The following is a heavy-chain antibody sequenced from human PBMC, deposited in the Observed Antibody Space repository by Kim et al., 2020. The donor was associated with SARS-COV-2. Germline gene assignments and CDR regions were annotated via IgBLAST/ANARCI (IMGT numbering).Heavy chain of an antibody. CDR1: GFTFSSHS. CDR3: ARAPGGGGGSYYYYAMDV. J-gene: IGHJ6*02. CDR2: TTSSGGST. Sequence: GGSLRLSCAASGFTFSSHSMNWVRQAPGKGLEWVSYTTSSGGSTYYADSVKGRFTISRDNAKNSLYLQMDSLRDEDTAVYYCARAPGGGGGSYYYYAMDVWGQGTTVTVSS. V-gene: IGHV3-48*02. D-gene: IGHD2-15*01.